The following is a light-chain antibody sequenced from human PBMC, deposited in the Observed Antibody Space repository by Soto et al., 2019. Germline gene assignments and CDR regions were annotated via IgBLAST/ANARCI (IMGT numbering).Light chain of an antibody. J-gene: IGKJ1*01. CDR2: DAS. CDR3: QQYNSYSGT. V-gene: IGKV1-5*01. CDR1: QSISSW. Sequence: DIQMTQSPSTLSASVGDRVTITCRASQSISSWLAWYQQKPGKAPKLLIYDASSLESGVPSRFSGSGSGTEFNLTNSSLQPDDFATYYCQQYNSYSGTFGQGTKVEIK.